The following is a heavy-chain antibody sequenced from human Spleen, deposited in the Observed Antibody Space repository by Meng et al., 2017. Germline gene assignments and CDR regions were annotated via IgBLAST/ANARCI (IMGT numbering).Heavy chain of an antibody. D-gene: IGHD5-12*01. Sequence: ASVKVSCKPSGYSFTAYYIHWVRQAPGQGLEWVGRIIPDVGGTNYALKFQDRVTMTSDTSISTVYMELSSLRSDDTAVYYCARDLGRYSGYDFDYWGQGTLVTVSS. V-gene: IGHV1-2*06. CDR2: IIPDVGGT. CDR1: GYSFTAYY. CDR3: ARDLGRYSGYDFDY. J-gene: IGHJ4*02.